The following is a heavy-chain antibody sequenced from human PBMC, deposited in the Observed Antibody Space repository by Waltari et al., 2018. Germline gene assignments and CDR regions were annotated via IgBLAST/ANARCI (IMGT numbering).Heavy chain of an antibody. D-gene: IGHD3-16*02. J-gene: IGHJ4*02. Sequence: EVQLVESGGGLVKPGGSLRLSCSASGFTFSSYSLNWVRQAQGKGLGWVSSISSSSSYIYYADSVKGRFTISRDNAKNSLYLQMNSLRAEDTAVYYCARSPYDYVWGSYRTKNYFDYWGQGTLVTVSS. V-gene: IGHV3-21*01. CDR1: GFTFSSYS. CDR3: ARSPYDYVWGSYRTKNYFDY. CDR2: ISSSSSYI.